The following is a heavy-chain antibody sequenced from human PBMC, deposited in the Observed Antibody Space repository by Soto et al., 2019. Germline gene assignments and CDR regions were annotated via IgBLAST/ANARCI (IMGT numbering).Heavy chain of an antibody. Sequence: QVQLVESGGGLVKPGGSLRLSCAASGFTFSDHFMSWIRQAPGQGLEWVSYVSRSGSSIYYADSVKGRFTISRDNAKNSLYLQMNSLRAVDTAVYYCARVPKGVVVAANDYWGQGSLVTVSS. J-gene: IGHJ4*02. CDR2: VSRSGSSI. V-gene: IGHV3-11*01. CDR3: ARVPKGVVVAANDY. D-gene: IGHD2-15*01. CDR1: GFTFSDHF.